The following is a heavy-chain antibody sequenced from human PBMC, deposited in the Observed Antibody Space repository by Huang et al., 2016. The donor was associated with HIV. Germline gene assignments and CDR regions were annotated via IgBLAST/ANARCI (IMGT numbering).Heavy chain of an antibody. D-gene: IGHD3-9*01. J-gene: IGHJ4*02. Sequence: QVQLVESGGGVVQPGRSLRLSCAASGFTFSSFGMHWVRQAPGKGLEWVAVISYDGSNKYYADYVKGRFTISRDNSKNTLYLQMNSLRAEDTAVYYCAKEFDILTGYYPSGSDYWGQGTLVTVSS. V-gene: IGHV3-30*18. CDR1: GFTFSSFG. CDR2: ISYDGSNK. CDR3: AKEFDILTGYYPSGSDY.